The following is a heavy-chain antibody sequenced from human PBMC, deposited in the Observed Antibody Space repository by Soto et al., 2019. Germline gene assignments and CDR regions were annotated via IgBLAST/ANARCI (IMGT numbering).Heavy chain of an antibody. Sequence: PGGSLRLSCAASGFTFSSYGMHGVRQAPGKGLEWVAVISYDGSNKYYADSVKGRFTISRDNSKNTLYLQMNSLRAEDTAVYYCASGTTVVTSPSVYWGQGTLVTVS. CDR3: ASGTTVVTSPSVY. V-gene: IGHV3-30*03. CDR2: ISYDGSNK. J-gene: IGHJ4*02. D-gene: IGHD4-17*01. CDR1: GFTFSSYG.